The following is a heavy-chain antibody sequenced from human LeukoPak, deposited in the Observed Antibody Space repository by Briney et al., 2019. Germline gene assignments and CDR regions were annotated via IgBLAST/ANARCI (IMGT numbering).Heavy chain of an antibody. Sequence: SETLSLTCTVSGGSISSYYWSWIRQPPGKGLEWIGNIYYSGSTNYNPSLKSRVTISVDTSKNQFSLKLTSATAADTAVYYCARGSQWLDYWGQGTLVTVSS. CDR1: GGSISSYY. V-gene: IGHV4-59*01. J-gene: IGHJ4*02. D-gene: IGHD6-19*01. CDR2: IYYSGST. CDR3: ARGSQWLDY.